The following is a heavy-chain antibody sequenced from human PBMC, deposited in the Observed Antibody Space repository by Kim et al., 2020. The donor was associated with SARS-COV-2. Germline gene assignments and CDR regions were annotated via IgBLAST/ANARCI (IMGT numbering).Heavy chain of an antibody. Sequence: SVKVSCKASGGTFSTYAISWVRQAPGQGLEWMGGIIPIFVTPNYAQKFQCRVTIIADESTSTEYMELSSLTSEDTAVYFCARGTVAAAGPYYYGMDIWGQGTTVTVSS. V-gene: IGHV1-69*13. D-gene: IGHD6-13*01. CDR3: ARGTVAAAGPYYYGMDI. J-gene: IGHJ6*02. CDR2: IIPIFVTP. CDR1: GGTFSTYA.